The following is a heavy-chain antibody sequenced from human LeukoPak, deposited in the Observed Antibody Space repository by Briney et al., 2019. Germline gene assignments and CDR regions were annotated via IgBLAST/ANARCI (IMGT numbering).Heavy chain of an antibody. Sequence: PSETLSLTCTVSGGSISSYYWSWIRQPPGKGLEWIGYIYYSGSTNYNPSLKSRVTISVDTSKNQFSLKLSSVTAADTAVYYCAGRSTVGYYFDYWGQGTLVTVSS. J-gene: IGHJ4*02. D-gene: IGHD4-23*01. CDR2: IYYSGST. CDR1: GGSISSYY. V-gene: IGHV4-59*01. CDR3: AGRSTVGYYFDY.